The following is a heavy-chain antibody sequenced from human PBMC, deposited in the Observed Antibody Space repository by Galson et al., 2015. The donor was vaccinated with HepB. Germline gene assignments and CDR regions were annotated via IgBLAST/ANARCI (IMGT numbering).Heavy chain of an antibody. V-gene: IGHV1-18*01. D-gene: IGHD3-10*01. Sequence: SVKVSCKASGYTFTSYGISWVRQAPGQGLEWMGWISAYNGNTNYAQKLQGRVTMTTDTSMSTAYMELRSLRSDDTAMYYCARVTLLWFGELLSYYYYGMDVWGQGTTVTVSS. CDR1: GYTFTSYG. CDR2: ISAYNGNT. J-gene: IGHJ6*02. CDR3: ARVTLLWFGELLSYYYYGMDV.